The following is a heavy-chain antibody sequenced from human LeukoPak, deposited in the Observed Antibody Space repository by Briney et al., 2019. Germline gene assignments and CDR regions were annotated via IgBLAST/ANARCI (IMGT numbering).Heavy chain of an antibody. V-gene: IGHV3-72*01. CDR2: TRNKANSYTT. CDR3: ARIGSSSGYDFNPAFDY. D-gene: IGHD5-12*01. Sequence: PGGSLRLSCAASGFTFSDHYMDWVRQAPGKGLEWVGRTRNKANSYTTEYAASVKGRFTISRDDSKNSLYLQMNSLKTEDTAVYYCARIGSSSGYDFNPAFDYWGQGTLVTVSS. J-gene: IGHJ4*02. CDR1: GFTFSDHY.